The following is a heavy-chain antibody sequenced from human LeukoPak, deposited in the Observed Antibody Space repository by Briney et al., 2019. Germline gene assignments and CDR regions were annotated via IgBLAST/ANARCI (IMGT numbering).Heavy chain of an antibody. D-gene: IGHD3-9*01. J-gene: IGHJ4*02. CDR2: IRNRANSYTT. CDR3: TRCERTYYDI. CDR1: GFTFSDHY. V-gene: IGHV3-72*01. Sequence: GGSLRLSCAASGFTFSDHYMDWVRQAPEKGLEWVGRIRNRANSYTTEYAASVKGRFTISRDDSKNSLYLQMDSLKTEDSALYYCTRCERTYYDIWGQGTLVTVSS.